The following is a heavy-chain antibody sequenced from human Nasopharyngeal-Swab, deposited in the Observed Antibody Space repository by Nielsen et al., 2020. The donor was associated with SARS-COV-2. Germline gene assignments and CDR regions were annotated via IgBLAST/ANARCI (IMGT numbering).Heavy chain of an antibody. CDR2: IEYSGNS. Sequence: SETLSLTCTASGDSISNSDYYWAWIRQPPGKGLEWIGGIEYSGNSYSSPSLQSRVIISVDASKNQFSLRLTSVTAADTAVYFCARSSRPYFDPWGPGTLVSVSS. J-gene: IGHJ5*02. CDR3: ARSSRPYFDP. D-gene: IGHD2-2*01. V-gene: IGHV4-39*01. CDR1: GDSISNSDYY.